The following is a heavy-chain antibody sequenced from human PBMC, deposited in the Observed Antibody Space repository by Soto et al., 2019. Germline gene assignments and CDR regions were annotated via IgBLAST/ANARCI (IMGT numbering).Heavy chain of an antibody. V-gene: IGHV3-30-3*01. J-gene: IGHJ6*02. CDR2: ISYDGSNK. D-gene: IGHD6-13*01. Sequence: GGSLRLSCAASGFTFSSYAMHWVRQAPGKGLEWVAVISYDGSNKYYADSVKGRFTISRDNSKNTLYLQMNSLRAEDTAVYYCARRMKSRRIAAAYYSYYGMDVWGQGTTVTVSS. CDR3: ARRMKSRRIAAAYYSYYGMDV. CDR1: GFTFSSYA.